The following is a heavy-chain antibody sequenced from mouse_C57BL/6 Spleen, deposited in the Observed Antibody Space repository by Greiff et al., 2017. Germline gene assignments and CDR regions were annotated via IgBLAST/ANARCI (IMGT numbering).Heavy chain of an antibody. J-gene: IGHJ4*01. Sequence: VQLQQSGAELVRPGASVTLSCKASGYTFTDYEMHWVKQTPVHGLEWIGAIDPETGGTAYNQKFKGKAILTADKSSSTAYMELRSLTSEDSAVYYCTMQTAQAPYYAMDYGGQGTSVTVAS. CDR2: IDPETGGT. CDR1: GYTFTDYE. V-gene: IGHV1-15*01. CDR3: TMQTAQAPYYAMDY. D-gene: IGHD3-2*02.